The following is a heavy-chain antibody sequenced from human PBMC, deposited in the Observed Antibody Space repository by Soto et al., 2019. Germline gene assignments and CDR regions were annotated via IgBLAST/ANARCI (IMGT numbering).Heavy chain of an antibody. Sequence: QLQLQESGSGLLRPSQTLSLTCLVSGGSIINGNYSWTWIRQPPGKALEWIGYIYHSGSTYYNPSLRSRVTLSVDRSKKQFSLNMKSMTAADTAVYYCASRFVDSATGYFDRWGQGTLVTVSS. CDR3: ASRFVDSATGYFDR. J-gene: IGHJ4*02. CDR2: IYHSGST. V-gene: IGHV4-30-2*01. D-gene: IGHD5-12*01. CDR1: GGSIINGNYS.